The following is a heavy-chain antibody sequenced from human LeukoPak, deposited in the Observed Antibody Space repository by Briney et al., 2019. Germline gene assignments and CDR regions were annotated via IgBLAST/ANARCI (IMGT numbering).Heavy chain of an antibody. CDR3: VKDRQSSSWFPFDY. D-gene: IGHD6-13*01. Sequence: GGSLRLSCSASGFTFSSYAMHWVRQAPGKGLEYVSAISSNGGSTYCADSVKGRFTISRDNSKNTLYLQMSSLRAEDTAVYYCVKDRQSSSWFPFDYWGQGTLVTVSS. CDR1: GFTFSSYA. J-gene: IGHJ4*02. V-gene: IGHV3-64D*06. CDR2: ISSNGGST.